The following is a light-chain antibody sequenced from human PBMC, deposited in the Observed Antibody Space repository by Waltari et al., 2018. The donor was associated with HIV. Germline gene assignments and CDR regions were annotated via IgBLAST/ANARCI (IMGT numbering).Light chain of an antibody. CDR1: QSVSDY. CDR2: DSS. Sequence: EIVLTQSPATLSLSPGDRATPSCRATQSVSDYLVWYQQRPGQAPRLLIYDSSHRAAGVPPRFSGSGSGTEFTLTISRLEPEDFAVYYCQQRSTWPLVTFGPGTILDVK. J-gene: IGKJ3*01. V-gene: IGKV3-11*01. CDR3: QQRSTWPLVT.